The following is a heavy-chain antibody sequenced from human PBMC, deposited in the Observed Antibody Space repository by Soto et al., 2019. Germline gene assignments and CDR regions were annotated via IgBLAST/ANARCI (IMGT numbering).Heavy chain of an antibody. D-gene: IGHD2-15*01. Sequence: QVQLVQSGAEVKKPGASVKVSCKASGYTFTSYGISWVRQAPGQGLEWMGWISAYNGNTNYAQKLQGRVTMTTDTSTSTADMELRSLRSDDTAVYYCAREVGYCSGGSCYRYYFDYWGQGTLVTVSS. J-gene: IGHJ4*02. CDR2: ISAYNGNT. CDR1: GYTFTSYG. CDR3: AREVGYCSGGSCYRYYFDY. V-gene: IGHV1-18*01.